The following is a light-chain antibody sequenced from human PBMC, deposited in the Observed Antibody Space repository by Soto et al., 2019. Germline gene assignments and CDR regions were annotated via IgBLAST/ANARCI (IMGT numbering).Light chain of an antibody. V-gene: IGKV1-39*01. CDR2: AAS. Sequence: DIQMTQSPSSLSASVGDRVTITCRASQSISSSLTWYQQKPGKAPKLLIYAASTLQSGVPSRFSGSGSGTDFTLTISRLQPEDFAAYYCQQSYSTPRTFGQGTQLEIK. J-gene: IGKJ5*01. CDR3: QQSYSTPRT. CDR1: QSISSS.